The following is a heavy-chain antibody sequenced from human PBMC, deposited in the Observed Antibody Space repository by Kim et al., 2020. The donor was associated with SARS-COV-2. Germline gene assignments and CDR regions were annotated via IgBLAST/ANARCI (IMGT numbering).Heavy chain of an antibody. J-gene: IGHJ4*02. CDR2: GGT. CDR3: ARSSLLDFDY. V-gene: IGHV1-2*02. D-gene: IGHD3-16*02. Sequence: GGTNYAQKFQGRVTMTRDTSIRTVYLELTSLRSDDTAVYYCARSSLLDFDYWGQGTLVTVSS.